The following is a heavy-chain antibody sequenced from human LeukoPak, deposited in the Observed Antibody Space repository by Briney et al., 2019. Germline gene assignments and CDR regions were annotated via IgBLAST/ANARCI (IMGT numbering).Heavy chain of an antibody. V-gene: IGHV3-48*03. D-gene: IGHD1-26*01. CDR3: VRVMWWELLVTEYYFDY. Sequence: GGSLRLSCAASGFTFSSYEMNWVRQAPGEGLEWISYISTSGSTIHYADSVKGRSTISRDNARNSLYLQMNSLRVEDTAVYYCVRVMWWELLVTEYYFDYWGQGTLVTVSS. CDR2: ISTSGSTI. J-gene: IGHJ4*02. CDR1: GFTFSSYE.